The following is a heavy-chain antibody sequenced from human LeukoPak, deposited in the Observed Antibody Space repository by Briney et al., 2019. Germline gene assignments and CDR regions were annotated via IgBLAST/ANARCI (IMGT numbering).Heavy chain of an antibody. D-gene: IGHD1-26*01. CDR1: GGSISSYY. J-gene: IGHJ6*02. Sequence: PSETLSLTCTLSGGSISSYYWSWIRQAPGKGLEWIGYIYYSGSTRYNPSLEGRVTISLDTSKNQFSLKLSSVTAADTAVYYCARSGPDDYYGMDVWGQGTTVTVSS. CDR3: ARSGPDDYYGMDV. CDR2: IYYSGST. V-gene: IGHV4-59*01.